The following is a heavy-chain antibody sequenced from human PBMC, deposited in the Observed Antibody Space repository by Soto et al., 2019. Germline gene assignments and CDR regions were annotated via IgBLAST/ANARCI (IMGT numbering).Heavy chain of an antibody. V-gene: IGHV1-69*02. CDR3: ARSNGYCSSTSCYDYYHYYMDV. D-gene: IGHD2-2*01. Sequence: SVKESCKDCGGAFISYTLSWVRQAPGQGLEWMGRIIPILGIANYTQKFQGRVTITADKSTSTAYMELSSLRSEDTAVYYCARSNGYCSSTSCYDYYHYYMDVWGKGTTVTV. CDR1: GGAFISYT. J-gene: IGHJ6*03. CDR2: IIPILGIA.